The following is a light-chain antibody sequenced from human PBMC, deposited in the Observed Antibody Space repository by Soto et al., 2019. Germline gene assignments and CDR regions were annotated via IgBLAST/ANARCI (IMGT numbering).Light chain of an antibody. Sequence: ETVMTQSPATLSVSPGDRATLSCRASQSVSSALAWYQQKPGLPPSLLIYDASTRATGIPARFSGSGSGTDFTLTVSSLQSPDFAVYYCQQYNKWPRPFGQGTKVDIK. CDR2: DAS. V-gene: IGKV3-15*01. CDR1: QSVSSA. CDR3: QQYNKWPRP. J-gene: IGKJ1*01.